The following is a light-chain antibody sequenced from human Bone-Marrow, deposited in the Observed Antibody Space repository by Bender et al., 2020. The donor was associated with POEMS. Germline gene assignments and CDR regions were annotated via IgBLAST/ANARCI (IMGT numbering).Light chain of an antibody. Sequence: SYVLTQPASVSVAPGQTARITCGGDNIGGESVHWYQQKPGQAPVLVIYYDNDRPSGIPERFSGSNSGNTATLTISRVEAGDEADYYCQVWDTNYNQVIFGGGTKLTVL. J-gene: IGLJ2*01. CDR2: YDN. CDR1: NIGGES. CDR3: QVWDTNYNQVI. V-gene: IGLV3-21*04.